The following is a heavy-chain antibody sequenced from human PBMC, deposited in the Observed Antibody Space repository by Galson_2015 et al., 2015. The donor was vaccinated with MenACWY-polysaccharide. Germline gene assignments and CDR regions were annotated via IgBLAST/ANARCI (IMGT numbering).Heavy chain of an antibody. D-gene: IGHD4-17*01. Sequence: QSGAEVKKPGESLQISCTGSGYSFTSNWIGWVRQMPGKGLEWMGIIYPADSDTRYSPSFQGQVTISADKSISTAYLQWSSLKASDTAVYYCARLSATGTVTFDYWGQGTLVTVSS. CDR1: GYSFTSNW. V-gene: IGHV5-51*03. J-gene: IGHJ4*02. CDR2: IYPADSDT. CDR3: ARLSATGTVTFDY.